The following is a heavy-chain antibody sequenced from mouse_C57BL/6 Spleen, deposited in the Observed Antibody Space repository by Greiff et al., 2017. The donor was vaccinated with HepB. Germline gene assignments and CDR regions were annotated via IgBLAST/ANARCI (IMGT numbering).Heavy chain of an antibody. Sequence: EVQLQQSGPELVKPGASVKISCKASGYTFTDYYMNWVKQSHGKSLEWIGDINPNNGGTSYNQKFKGKATLTVDKSSSTAYMELRSLTSVDSAVYYCARRLYYDYDGYAMDYWGQGTSVTVSS. CDR1: GYTFTDYY. J-gene: IGHJ4*01. CDR3: ARRLYYDYDGYAMDY. D-gene: IGHD2-4*01. CDR2: INPNNGGT. V-gene: IGHV1-26*01.